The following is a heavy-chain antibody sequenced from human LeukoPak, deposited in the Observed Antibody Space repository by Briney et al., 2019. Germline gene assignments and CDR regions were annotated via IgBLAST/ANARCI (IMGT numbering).Heavy chain of an antibody. CDR3: AKARDYGDSDLDY. D-gene: IGHD4-17*01. J-gene: IGHJ4*02. Sequence: GGSLRLSCAASGLTFSSYAMSWVRQAPGKGLEGVSAISGSGGSTYYADSVKGRFTISRDNSKNTLFLQMNSLRAEDTAVYYCAKARDYGDSDLDYWGQGTLVTVSS. CDR2: ISGSGGST. V-gene: IGHV3-23*01. CDR1: GLTFSSYA.